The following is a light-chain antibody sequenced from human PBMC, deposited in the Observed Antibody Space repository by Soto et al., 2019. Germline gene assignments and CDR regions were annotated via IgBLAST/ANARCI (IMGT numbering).Light chain of an antibody. J-gene: IGLJ2*01. Sequence: QSVLTQPPSASGTPEQRVTISCSGSSSNIRSNTVNWYQQLPGTAPKLLIYSNNQRPSGVPDRFSGSKSGTSASLAISGLQSEDEADYYCAAWDDSLNGPVFGGGTKLTVL. CDR2: SNN. V-gene: IGLV1-44*01. CDR3: AAWDDSLNGPV. CDR1: SSNIRSNT.